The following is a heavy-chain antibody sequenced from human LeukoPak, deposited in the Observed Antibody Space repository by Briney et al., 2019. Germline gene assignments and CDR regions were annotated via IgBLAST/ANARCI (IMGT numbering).Heavy chain of an antibody. D-gene: IGHD3/OR15-3a*01. CDR1: GYTFTSYY. J-gene: IGHJ4*02. CDR3: ARGPIPGTFDY. CDR2: INPSGGST. Sequence: ASVKVSCKASGYTFTSYYMHWVRQAPGQGLEWMGIINPSGGSTSYAQTFQGRVTMTRDTSTSTVYMELSRLRSEDTAVYYCARGPIPGTFDYWGQGTLVTVSS. V-gene: IGHV1-46*03.